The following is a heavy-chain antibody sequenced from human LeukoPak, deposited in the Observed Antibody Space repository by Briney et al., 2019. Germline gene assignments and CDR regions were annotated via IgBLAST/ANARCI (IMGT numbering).Heavy chain of an antibody. V-gene: IGHV4-59*01. CDR3: ASRSSIWSGYQDTLYYFDF. CDR2: IYYSGST. Sequence: PSETLSLTCTVSGGSISSYYWSWIRQPPGKRLEWIGHIYYSGSTNYNPSLKSRVTISVDTSKNQFSLKLSSVTAADTAVYYCASRSSIWSGYQDTLYYFDFWGQGTLVTVSS. D-gene: IGHD3-3*01. J-gene: IGHJ4*02. CDR1: GGSISSYY.